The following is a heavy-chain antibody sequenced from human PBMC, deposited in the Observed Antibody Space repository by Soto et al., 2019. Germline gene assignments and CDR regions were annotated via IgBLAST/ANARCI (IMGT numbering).Heavy chain of an antibody. J-gene: IGHJ5*02. V-gene: IGHV3-21*01. Sequence: EVQLVESGGGLVKPGGSLRLSCAASGFTFSSYSMNWVRQAPGKGLEWVSSISSSSSYIYYADSVKGRFTISRDNAKNSLYLQMNSLRAEVTAVYYCARGPYYYDTSGYYLWGQGTLVTVSS. CDR2: ISSSSSYI. CDR1: GFTFSSYS. CDR3: ARGPYYYDTSGYYL. D-gene: IGHD3-22*01.